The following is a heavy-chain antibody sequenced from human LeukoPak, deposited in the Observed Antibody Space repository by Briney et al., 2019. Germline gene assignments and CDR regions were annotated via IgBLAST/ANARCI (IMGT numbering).Heavy chain of an antibody. V-gene: IGHV1-2*06. CDR2: INPNSGGT. CDR1: GYTFTGYY. Sequence: GASVKVSCKASGYTFTGYYMHWVRQAPGQGLEWMGRINPNSGGTNYAQKFQGRVTMTRDTSISTAYMELSRLRSDDTAVYYCARNIGDIVVVPAADGLYNWFDPWGQGTLVTVSS. J-gene: IGHJ5*02. CDR3: ARNIGDIVVVPAADGLYNWFDP. D-gene: IGHD2-2*01.